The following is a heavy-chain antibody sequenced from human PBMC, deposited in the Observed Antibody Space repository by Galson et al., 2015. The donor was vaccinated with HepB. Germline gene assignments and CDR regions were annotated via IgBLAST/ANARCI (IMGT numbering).Heavy chain of an antibody. Sequence: QSGAEVKKPGESLKISCKASGGTFSSYTISWVRQAPGQGLEWMGRIIPILGIANYAQKFQGRVTITADKSTSTAYMELSSLRSEDTAVYYCARGDYGGNYETHYGIDLWGRGTLVTVSS. D-gene: IGHD4-23*01. CDR2: IIPILGIA. CDR3: ARGDYGGNYETHYGIDL. CDR1: GGTFSSYT. V-gene: IGHV1-69*02. J-gene: IGHJ2*01.